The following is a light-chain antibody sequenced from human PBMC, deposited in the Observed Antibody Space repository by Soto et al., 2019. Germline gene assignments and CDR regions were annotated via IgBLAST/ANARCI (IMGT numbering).Light chain of an antibody. V-gene: IGLV1-44*01. CDR3: CSYAGSRGLV. CDR2: TND. CDR1: SSNIGDNT. J-gene: IGLJ2*01. Sequence: QSALSQPPSASGTPGQRVTISCSGSSSNIGDNTVNWYKQLPGAAPTLLIYTNDKRPAGAPDRISGSKSGTSASLAISGLQSEDEADYYCCSYAGSRGLVFGGGTKVTVL.